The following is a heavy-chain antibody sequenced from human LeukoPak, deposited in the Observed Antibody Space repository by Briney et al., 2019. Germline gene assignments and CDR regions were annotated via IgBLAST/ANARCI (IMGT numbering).Heavy chain of an antibody. CDR3: ARDRGVLRYFDWLLPLDY. D-gene: IGHD3-9*01. J-gene: IGHJ4*02. Sequence: GASVKVSCKASGGTFSSYAISWVRQAPGQGLEWMGRIIPILGIANYAQKFQGRVTITADKSTSTAYTELSSLRSEDTAVYYCARDRGVLRYFDWLLPLDYWGQGTLVTVSS. CDR2: IIPILGIA. CDR1: GGTFSSYA. V-gene: IGHV1-69*04.